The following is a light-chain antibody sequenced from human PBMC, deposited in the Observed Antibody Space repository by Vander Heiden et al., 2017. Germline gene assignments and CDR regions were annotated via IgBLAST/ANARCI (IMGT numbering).Light chain of an antibody. Sequence: DIQMTQSPSSLSASVGDRVTLTCQASQALSNYLNWYQQKPGKAPTLLIYDASNLETGVPSRFSGRGSGTDFTFTISSLQPEDIATYYCQQYDNLPLTFGGGTKVEIK. CDR2: DAS. V-gene: IGKV1-33*01. CDR1: QALSNY. CDR3: QQYDNLPLT. J-gene: IGKJ4*01.